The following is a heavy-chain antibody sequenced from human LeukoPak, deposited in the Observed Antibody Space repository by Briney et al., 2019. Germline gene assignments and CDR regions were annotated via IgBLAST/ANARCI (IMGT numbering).Heavy chain of an antibody. Sequence: GGSLRLSCAASGFTFSSYSMHWVRQAPGKGLEWVSSISSSSSYMNYADSVKGRFTISRDNAENSLYLQMNSLRAEDTAVYYCARDRGKTSPYYYVDVWGKGTTVTVSS. CDR3: ARDRGKTSPYYYVDV. D-gene: IGHD4-23*01. J-gene: IGHJ6*03. V-gene: IGHV3-21*01. CDR1: GFTFSSYS. CDR2: ISSSSSYM.